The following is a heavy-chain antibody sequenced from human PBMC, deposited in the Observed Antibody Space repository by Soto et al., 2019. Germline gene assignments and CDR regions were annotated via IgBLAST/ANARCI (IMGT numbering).Heavy chain of an antibody. CDR2: NYYSGIT. CDR1: GGSISSGGYY. Sequence: QVQLQESGPGLVKPSQTLSLTCTVSGGSISSGGYYWTWIRQHPGKGLEWIGYNYYSGITYYNPSPKSRVTISLDASKNHSALKLRSVTAADTAVYYCARGSSIAGLYYGMDVWGQGTTVTVSS. D-gene: IGHD6-6*01. J-gene: IGHJ6*02. CDR3: ARGSSIAGLYYGMDV. V-gene: IGHV4-31*03.